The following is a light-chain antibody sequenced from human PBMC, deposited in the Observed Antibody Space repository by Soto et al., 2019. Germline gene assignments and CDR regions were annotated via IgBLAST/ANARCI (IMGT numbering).Light chain of an antibody. CDR1: QTVTSTY. V-gene: IGKV3-20*01. Sequence: EIVLTQSPGTLSLSPGERAALSCRASQTVTSTYLAWCQQRPGQAPKFLIYGASSRATGIPDRFSAFGSGTDFTLTISSLEPEDFAVYYCQQYNNWPETFGQGTKVDIK. J-gene: IGKJ1*01. CDR2: GAS. CDR3: QQYNNWPET.